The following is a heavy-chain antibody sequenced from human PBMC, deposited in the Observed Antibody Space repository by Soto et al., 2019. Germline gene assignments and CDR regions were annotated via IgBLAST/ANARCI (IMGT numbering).Heavy chain of an antibody. Sequence: ASVKVSCKASGYTFTSYGISWVRQAPGQGLEWMGGIIPMFGTANYAQRFQDRVTITADESTNTVYMELSSLRSEDTAVYFCASGIQLWLRRINNGYSGWGQGTLVTVSS. CDR1: GYTFTSYG. D-gene: IGHD5-18*01. J-gene: IGHJ4*02. V-gene: IGHV1-69*13. CDR3: ASGIQLWLRRINNGYSG. CDR2: IIPMFGTA.